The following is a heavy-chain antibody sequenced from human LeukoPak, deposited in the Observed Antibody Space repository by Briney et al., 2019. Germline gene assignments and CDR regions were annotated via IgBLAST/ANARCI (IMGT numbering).Heavy chain of an antibody. V-gene: IGHV3-23*01. CDR1: GITLSNYG. D-gene: IGHD6-19*01. CDR3: AKGIYSSGWSYFDY. J-gene: IGHJ4*01. Sequence: GGSLRLSCAVSGITLSNYGMSWVRQAPGRGLEWVAGLSGSGGSTTYADSVKGRFTISRDNPKNTLYLQMNSLRAEDTAVYYCAKGIYSSGWSYFDYWGHGTLVTVSS. CDR2: LSGSGGST.